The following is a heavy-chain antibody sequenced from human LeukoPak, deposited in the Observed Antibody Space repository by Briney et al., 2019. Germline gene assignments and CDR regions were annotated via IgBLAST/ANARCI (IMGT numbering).Heavy chain of an antibody. CDR3: ARDERRRDGYNYAEV. CDR2: IYYSGST. V-gene: IGHV4-59*01. J-gene: IGHJ4*02. D-gene: IGHD5-24*01. Sequence: PSETLSLTCTVSGGSLSSYYWSWIRQPPGKGLEWIGYIYYSGSTNYNPPLKSRVTISVDTSKNHFSLKLSSVTAADAAVYYCARDERRRDGYNYAEVWGQGTLVTVSS. CDR1: GGSLSSYY.